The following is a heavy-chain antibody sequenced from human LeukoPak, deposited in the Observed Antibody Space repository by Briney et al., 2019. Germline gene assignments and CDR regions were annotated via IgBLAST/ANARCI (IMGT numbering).Heavy chain of an antibody. D-gene: IGHD1-26*01. Sequence: KPSQTLSLTCTVSGGSINSGDYYWSWIRQSPGKGLELIGYIYYSGSTFYNLSLQSRVTISLDTSKNKSSLKLSSVTAADTAVYYCARDFRGGNGGLDYWGQGTLVTASS. CDR3: ARDFRGGNGGLDY. CDR1: GGSINSGDYY. CDR2: IYYSGST. J-gene: IGHJ4*02. V-gene: IGHV4-30-4*01.